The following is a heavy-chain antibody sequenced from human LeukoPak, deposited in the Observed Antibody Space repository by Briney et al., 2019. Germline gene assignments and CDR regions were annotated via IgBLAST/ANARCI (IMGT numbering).Heavy chain of an antibody. J-gene: IGHJ4*02. CDR3: ARGTSRAFNY. Sequence: SQTLSLTCAISGDSVSSNSASWTWIRQSPSRGLEWLGRTYYRSEWYSDYAVSVRSRIAINSDTSNNQFSLHLNSVTPEDTAVYYCARGTSRAFNYWGQGTLVTVSS. V-gene: IGHV6-1*01. CDR1: GDSVSSNSAS. D-gene: IGHD3-3*02. CDR2: TYYRSEWYS.